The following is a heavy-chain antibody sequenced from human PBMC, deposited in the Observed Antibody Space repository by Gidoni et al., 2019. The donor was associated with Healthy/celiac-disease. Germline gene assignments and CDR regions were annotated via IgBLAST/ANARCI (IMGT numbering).Heavy chain of an antibody. Sequence: QVQLVESGGGVVQPGRSLRLSCAASGFTFSSYGMHWVRQAPGKGLEWVAVIWYDGSNKYYADSVKGRFTISRDNSKNTLYLQMNSLRAEDTAVYYCARAVGSSGWAFDYWGQGTLVTVSS. J-gene: IGHJ4*02. CDR1: GFTFSSYG. D-gene: IGHD6-19*01. CDR2: IWYDGSNK. V-gene: IGHV3-33*01. CDR3: ARAVGSSGWAFDY.